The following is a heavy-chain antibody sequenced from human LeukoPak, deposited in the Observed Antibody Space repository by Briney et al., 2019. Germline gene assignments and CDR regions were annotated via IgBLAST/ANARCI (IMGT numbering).Heavy chain of an antibody. D-gene: IGHD6-13*01. Sequence: SSETLSLTCAVYGGSFSGYYWSWIRQPPGKGLEWIGEINHSGSTNYNPSLKSRVTISVDTSKNQFSLKLSSVTAADTAVYYCARRSGGYSSSWYRPFDYWGQGTLVTVSS. J-gene: IGHJ4*02. CDR1: GGSFSGYY. CDR2: INHSGST. CDR3: ARRSGGYSSSWYRPFDY. V-gene: IGHV4-34*01.